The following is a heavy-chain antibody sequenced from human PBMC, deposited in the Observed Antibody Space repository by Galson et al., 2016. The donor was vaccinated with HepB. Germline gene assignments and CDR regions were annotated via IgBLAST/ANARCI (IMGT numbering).Heavy chain of an antibody. CDR2: ISSSYNTI. CDR1: GFTFNDYY. D-gene: IGHD3-22*01. V-gene: IGHV3-11*01. Sequence: SLRLSCAASGFTFNDYYMSWIRQAPGKGLEWISFISSSYNTIKYAKSVKGRFTISRDNAKNSQYLQMNSLRAEDTAVYYCAKPYYYDSNGYYGGAFDIWGQGTMVTVSS. J-gene: IGHJ3*02. CDR3: AKPYYYDSNGYYGGAFDI.